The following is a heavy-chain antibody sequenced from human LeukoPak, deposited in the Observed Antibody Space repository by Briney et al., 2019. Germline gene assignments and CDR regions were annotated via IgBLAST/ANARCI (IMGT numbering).Heavy chain of an antibody. Sequence: SEALSLTCTVSGGSISSYYWSWIRQPAGKGLEWIGRIYTSGSTNYNPSLKSRVTMSVDTSKNQFSLKLSSVTAADTAVYYCARVRSASMLGVTSWFDPWGQGTLVTVSS. D-gene: IGHD3-10*02. V-gene: IGHV4-4*07. CDR2: IYTSGST. CDR3: ARVRSASMLGVTSWFDP. J-gene: IGHJ5*02. CDR1: GGSISSYY.